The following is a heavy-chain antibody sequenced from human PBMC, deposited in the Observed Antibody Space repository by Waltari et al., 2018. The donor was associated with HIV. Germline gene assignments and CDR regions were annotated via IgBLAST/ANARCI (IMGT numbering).Heavy chain of an antibody. CDR3: ARDRNYYYDSSGYFFKAFDI. D-gene: IGHD3-22*01. CDR2: IYTSGGT. CDR1: GGSISSGSYY. V-gene: IGHV4-61*02. J-gene: IGHJ3*02. Sequence: QVQLQESGPVLVKPSQTLSLTCTVSGGSISSGSYYWSWIRQPAGQGLEWIGRIYTSGGTNYTPSLKSRVTISVDTSKSQFSLKLSTVTTADTAVYYCARDRNYYYDSSGYFFKAFDIWGQGTMVTVSS.